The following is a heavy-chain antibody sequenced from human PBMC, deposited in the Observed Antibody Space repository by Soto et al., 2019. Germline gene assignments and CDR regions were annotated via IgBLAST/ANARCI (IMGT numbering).Heavy chain of an antibody. Sequence: PGGSLRLSCAASGFTVSRNYMSWVRQAPGKGLEWVSVIYSGGSTYYADSVKGRFTISRDNSKNTLYLQMNSLRAEDTAVYYCAREARYCSSTSCWAGYYYYYYGMDVWGQGTTVTVSS. CDR1: GFTVSRNY. D-gene: IGHD2-2*01. V-gene: IGHV3-53*01. J-gene: IGHJ6*02. CDR2: IYSGGST. CDR3: AREARYCSSTSCWAGYYYYYYGMDV.